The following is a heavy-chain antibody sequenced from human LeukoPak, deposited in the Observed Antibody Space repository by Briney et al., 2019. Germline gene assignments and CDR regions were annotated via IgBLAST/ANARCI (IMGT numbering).Heavy chain of an antibody. CDR3: ARVRKYSGYYSWYFDL. D-gene: IGHD5-12*01. J-gene: IGHJ2*01. Sequence: GGSLRLSCAASGFTFSSYDMHWVRQAPGKGLEWVSAICTAGDTYYPGSVKGRFTISRENAKNSLYLQMNSLRAGDTAVYYCARVRKYSGYYSWYFDLWGRGTLVTVSS. V-gene: IGHV3-13*01. CDR1: GFTFSSYD. CDR2: ICTAGDT.